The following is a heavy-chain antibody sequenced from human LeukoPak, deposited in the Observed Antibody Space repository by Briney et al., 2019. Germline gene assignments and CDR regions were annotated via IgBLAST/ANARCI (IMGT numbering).Heavy chain of an antibody. Sequence: GSLRLSCAASGFTFSSYWMSWVRQPPGKGLEWIGSIYYSGSIYYNPSLKSRVTISVDTSKNQLSLKLRSVTAADTAVYYCARERREQLLPPYTRLVTYFDYWGQGTLVTVSS. D-gene: IGHD1-26*01. CDR3: ARERREQLLPPYTRLVTYFDY. V-gene: IGHV4-39*07. J-gene: IGHJ4*02. CDR2: IYYSGSI. CDR1: GFTFSSYW.